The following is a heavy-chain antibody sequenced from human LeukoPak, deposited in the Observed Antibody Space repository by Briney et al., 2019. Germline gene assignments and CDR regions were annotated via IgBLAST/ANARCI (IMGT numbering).Heavy chain of an antibody. D-gene: IGHD2-8*02. CDR3: ARPNYHDLTGGYYCFDL. V-gene: IGHV3-23*01. J-gene: IGHJ4*02. Sequence: SGGSLRLSCAASGFTFSNYAMRWVRQPPGKGLEWVSSIVPGGGTYYPDPVKGRFGISRDNSKNALYLQMSSLSAEDTAVYYCARPNYHDLTGGYYCFDLWGQGTLVTVSS. CDR1: GFTFSNYA. CDR2: IVPGGGT.